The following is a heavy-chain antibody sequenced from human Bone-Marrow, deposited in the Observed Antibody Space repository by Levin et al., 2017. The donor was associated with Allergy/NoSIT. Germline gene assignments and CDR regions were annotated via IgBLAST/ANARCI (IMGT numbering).Heavy chain of an antibody. CDR1: GFTFISYT. D-gene: IGHD1-26*01. J-gene: IGHJ3*01. CDR2: ISHSGDSI. V-gene: IGHV3-23*01. Sequence: LSLTCATSGFTFISYTMNWVRQAPGKGLEWVSTISHSGDSIYYADSVRGRFTISRDNSKSALYLQLNSLRAEDTAVYYCVSSNAVGAFDFWGQGTVVTVSS. CDR3: VSSNAVGAFDF.